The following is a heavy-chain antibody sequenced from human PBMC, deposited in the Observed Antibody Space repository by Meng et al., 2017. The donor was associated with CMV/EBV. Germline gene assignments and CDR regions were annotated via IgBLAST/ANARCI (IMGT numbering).Heavy chain of an antibody. CDR2: IRSKANSYAT. D-gene: IGHD4-17*01. CDR3: TRRYDYGEYFQH. CDR1: GFTFSGSA. J-gene: IGHJ1*01. Sequence: PGFTFSGSAMHWVRQASGKGLEWVGRIRSKANSYATAYAASVKGRFTISRDDSKNTAYLQMNSLKTEDTAVYYCTRRYDYGEYFQHWGQGTLVTVSS. V-gene: IGHV3-73*01.